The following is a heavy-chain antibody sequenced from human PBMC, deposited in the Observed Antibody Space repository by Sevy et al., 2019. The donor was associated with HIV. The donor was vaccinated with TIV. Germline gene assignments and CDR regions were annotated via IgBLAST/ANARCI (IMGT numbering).Heavy chain of an antibody. D-gene: IGHD3-16*01. CDR1: GLTFSNYW. Sequence: GGYLRLSCTDSGLTFSNYWMHWVRQAPGKGLEWVASIKKEGSQKDYVDSVKGRFIISRDNAKSSVYLQMNSLRDEDAAVYHCFGGTNWGQGTLVTVSS. CDR2: IKKEGSQK. CDR3: FGGTN. V-gene: IGHV3-7*03. J-gene: IGHJ4*02.